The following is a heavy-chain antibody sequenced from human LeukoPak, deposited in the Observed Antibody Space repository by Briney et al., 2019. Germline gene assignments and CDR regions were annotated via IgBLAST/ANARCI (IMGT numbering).Heavy chain of an antibody. V-gene: IGHV4-59*08. Sequence: KPSETLSLTCTVSGGSISSYYWSWIRQPPGKGLEWIGYIYYSGSTNYNPSLKSRVTISVDTSKNQFSLKLTSLTAADTAVYYCARHGILAVAAPTGVFDYWGQGTLVTVSS. J-gene: IGHJ4*02. CDR1: GGSISSYY. D-gene: IGHD6-19*01. CDR3: ARHGILAVAAPTGVFDY. CDR2: IYYSGST.